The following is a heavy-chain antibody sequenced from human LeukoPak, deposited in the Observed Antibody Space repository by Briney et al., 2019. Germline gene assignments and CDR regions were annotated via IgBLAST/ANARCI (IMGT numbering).Heavy chain of an antibody. CDR1: GYTFTGYY. CDR3: ATTREPTVTIDY. V-gene: IGHV1-2*02. J-gene: IGHJ4*02. CDR2: INPNSGGT. Sequence: GASVKVSCKASGYTFTGYYMHWVRQTPGQGLEWMGWINPNSGGTNYAQKFQGRVTMTRDTSISTAYMELSRLRSDDTAVYYCATTREPTVTIDYWGQGTLVTVSS. D-gene: IGHD4-17*01.